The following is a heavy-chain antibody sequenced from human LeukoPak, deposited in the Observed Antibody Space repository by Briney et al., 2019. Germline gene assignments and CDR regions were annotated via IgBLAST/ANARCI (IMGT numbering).Heavy chain of an antibody. CDR1: GFTFSSYG. V-gene: IGHV3-30*02. CDR2: IRYDGSNK. D-gene: IGHD5-12*01. CDR3: AKDSAYGGYDIDAFDI. Sequence: GGSLRLSCAASGFTFSSYGMHWVRQAPGKGLEWVAFIRYDGSNKYYADSVKGRFTISRDNSKNTLYLQMNSLRAEDTAVYYCAKDSAYGGYDIDAFDIWGQGTMVTVSS. J-gene: IGHJ3*02.